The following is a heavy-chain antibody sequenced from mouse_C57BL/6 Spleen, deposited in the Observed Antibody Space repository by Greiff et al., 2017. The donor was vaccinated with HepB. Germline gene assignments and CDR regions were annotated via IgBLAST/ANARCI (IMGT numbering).Heavy chain of an antibody. D-gene: IGHD3-2*02. Sequence: VQLQQPGAELVKPGASVKLSCKASGYTFTSYWMQWVKQRPGQGLEWIGTIDPSDSYTNYNKKFKGNATLTVDTSSSTAYMQLSSLTSEDSAVYYCARAELRRPDYWGQGTTLTVSS. J-gene: IGHJ2*01. CDR3: ARAELRRPDY. V-gene: IGHV1-50*01. CDR2: IDPSDSYT. CDR1: GYTFTSYW.